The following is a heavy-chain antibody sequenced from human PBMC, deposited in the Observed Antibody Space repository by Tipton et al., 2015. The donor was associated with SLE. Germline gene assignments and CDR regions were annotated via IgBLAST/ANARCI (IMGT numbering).Heavy chain of an antibody. CDR2: INHSGST. D-gene: IGHD3-10*01. CDR1: GGSFSGYY. V-gene: IGHV4-34*01. CDR3: ARGNYASESYYRLYMDV. Sequence: TLSLTCAVYGGSFSGYYWSWIRQPPGKGLEWIGEINHSGSTNYNPSLKSRLTISVDTSKNQFSLKLSSVTAADTAVYYCARGNYASESYYRLYMDVWGKGTTVTVSS. J-gene: IGHJ6*03.